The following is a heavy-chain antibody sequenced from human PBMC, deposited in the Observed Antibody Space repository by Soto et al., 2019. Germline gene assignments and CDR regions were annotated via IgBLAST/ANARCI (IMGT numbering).Heavy chain of an antibody. V-gene: IGHV3-7*01. CDR3: ARDQDVSSDAFDI. CDR1: GITFSNYW. J-gene: IGHJ3*02. D-gene: IGHD3-16*01. Sequence: EVHLVESGGGLVQPGGSLRLSCAASGITFSNYWMTWVRQAPGKGLEWVANIKQDGSEKYYVESVKGRFTISRDNAKNSLYLQMNSLRADDTAVYYCARDQDVSSDAFDIWGHGTMVTVSS. CDR2: IKQDGSEK.